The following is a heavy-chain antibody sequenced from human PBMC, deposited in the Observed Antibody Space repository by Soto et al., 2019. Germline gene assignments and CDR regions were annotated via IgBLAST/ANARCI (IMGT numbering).Heavy chain of an antibody. J-gene: IGHJ4*02. Sequence: GGSLRLSCAASGFTFSSYAMSWVRQAPGKGLEWVSAISGSGGTTNYADSVKGRFTISRDNSKNSLYLQMNSLRAEDTAIYYCAKYKPAAGAFDYWGQGTVVTVSS. CDR1: GFTFSSYA. D-gene: IGHD6-13*01. CDR3: AKYKPAAGAFDY. CDR2: ISGSGGTT. V-gene: IGHV3-23*01.